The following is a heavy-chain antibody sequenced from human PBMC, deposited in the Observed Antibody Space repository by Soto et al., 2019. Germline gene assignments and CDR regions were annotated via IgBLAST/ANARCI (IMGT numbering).Heavy chain of an antibody. Sequence: PGESLKISCKGSGYSFTSYWIGWVRQMPGKGLEWMGIIYPGDSDTRYSPSFQGQVTISADKSISTAYLQWSSLKASDTAMYYCARHVTDGYNSYYYYGMDVWGQGTTVTVSS. V-gene: IGHV5-51*01. CDR2: IYPGDSDT. D-gene: IGHD5-12*01. CDR3: ARHVTDGYNSYYYYGMDV. J-gene: IGHJ6*02. CDR1: GYSFTSYW.